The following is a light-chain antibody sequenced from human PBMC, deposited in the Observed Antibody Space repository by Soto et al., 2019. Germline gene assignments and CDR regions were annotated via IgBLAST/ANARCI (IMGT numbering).Light chain of an antibody. Sequence: DIHMAQSPPSLSASVGDRVTITCRASHNIVTYLNWYQQKAGKAPSLLIYEASHLQSGVPFRFFGSGSGTDFTLTIDNLQHEDSATYFCHQSRSTPPIFGPGTKLEIK. CDR2: EAS. V-gene: IGKV1-39*01. CDR1: HNIVTY. CDR3: HQSRSTPPI. J-gene: IGKJ2*01.